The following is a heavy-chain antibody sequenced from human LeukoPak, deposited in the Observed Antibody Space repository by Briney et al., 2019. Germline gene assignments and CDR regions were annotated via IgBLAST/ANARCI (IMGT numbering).Heavy chain of an antibody. CDR2: INPSGGST. J-gene: IGHJ4*02. V-gene: IGHV1-46*01. Sequence: GASVKVSCTASGYTFTSYYMHWVRQAPGQGLEWMGIINPSGGSTSYAQKFQGRVTMTRDMSTSTVYMELSSLRSEDTAVYYCARAPPYYYDSSGYYYYWGQGTLVTVSS. D-gene: IGHD3-22*01. CDR1: GYTFTSYY. CDR3: ARAPPYYYDSSGYYYY.